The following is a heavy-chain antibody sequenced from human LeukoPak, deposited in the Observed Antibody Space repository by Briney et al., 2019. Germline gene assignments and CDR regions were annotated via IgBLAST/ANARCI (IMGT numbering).Heavy chain of an antibody. Sequence: SVKASCKASGGTFSSYAISWVRQAPGQGLEWMGRIIPILGIANYAQKFQGRVTITADKSTSTAYMELSSLRSEDTAVYYCARGAGSSWFGFDYWGQGTLVTVSS. CDR2: IIPILGIA. CDR3: ARGAGSSWFGFDY. V-gene: IGHV1-69*04. J-gene: IGHJ4*02. D-gene: IGHD6-13*01. CDR1: GGTFSSYA.